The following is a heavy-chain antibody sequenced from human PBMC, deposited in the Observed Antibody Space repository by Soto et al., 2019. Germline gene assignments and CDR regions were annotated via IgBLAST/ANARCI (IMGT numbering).Heavy chain of an antibody. V-gene: IGHV4-59*08. J-gene: IGHJ6*03. CDR1: GGSISSYY. D-gene: IGHD1-1*01. CDR3: ARNQLERRYYYYYMNV. Sequence: PSETLSLTCTVSGGSISSYYWSWIRQPPGKGLEWIGYIYYSGSTNYNPSLKSRVTISVDTSKNQFSLKLSSVTAADTAVYYCARNQLERRYYYYYMNVWGQGTTVTVSS. CDR2: IYYSGST.